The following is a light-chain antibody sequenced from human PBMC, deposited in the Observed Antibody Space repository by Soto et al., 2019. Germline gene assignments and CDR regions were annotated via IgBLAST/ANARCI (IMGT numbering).Light chain of an antibody. Sequence: EIVLTQSPGTLSLSPGERATLSCRASQSVSSSYLAWYQQKPGQAPRLLMYGASSRATGIPDRFSGSGSGTDFTLTISRLEPEDFAVYYCQQYGDSPTWTFGQGTKVEIK. J-gene: IGKJ1*01. V-gene: IGKV3-20*01. CDR2: GAS. CDR1: QSVSSSY. CDR3: QQYGDSPTWT.